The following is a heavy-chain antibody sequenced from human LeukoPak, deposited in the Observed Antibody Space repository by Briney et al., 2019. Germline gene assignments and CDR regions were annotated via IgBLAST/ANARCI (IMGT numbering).Heavy chain of an antibody. CDR2: ISPSSGT. J-gene: IGHJ4*02. CDR3: ARPQSSSGYYWPFDD. CDR1: GFTFSSYA. D-gene: IGHD3-22*01. V-gene: IGHV3-23*01. Sequence: GRSLRLSCAASGFTFSSYAMRWVRQAPGKGLEWVSAISPSSGTFYADSMKGRFTISRDNSKNTLYLQMNSLRAEDTAVYYCARPQSSSGYYWPFDDWGQGTLVTVSS.